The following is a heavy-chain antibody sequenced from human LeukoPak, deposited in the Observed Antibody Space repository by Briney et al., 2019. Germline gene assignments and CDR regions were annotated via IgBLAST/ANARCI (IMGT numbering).Heavy chain of an antibody. CDR3: ARDNSVGDYAWWFDP. J-gene: IGHJ5*02. CDR1: GYAFTRHY. V-gene: IGHV1-46*01. Sequence: ASVTVSCKASGYAFTRHYMHWVRQAPGQGLEWMGLINPSGSSTIYTQKFQGRVTMTRDMSTSTDYTELSSLRSEDTAVYYCARDNSVGDYAWWFDPWGQGTLVTVSS. CDR2: INPSGSST. D-gene: IGHD1-26*01.